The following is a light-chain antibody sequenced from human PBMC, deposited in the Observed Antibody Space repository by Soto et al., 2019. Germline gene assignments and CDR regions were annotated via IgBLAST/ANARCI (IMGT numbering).Light chain of an antibody. CDR1: QSVSRD. CDR2: GAS. J-gene: IGKJ1*01. CDR3: QQYNNWPRT. V-gene: IGKV3-15*01. Sequence: VMPKSAATLSQSAGERPTVSSAASQSVSRDLGWYQQKPGQAPRLLIYGASNRATGIPARFSGSGYGTEFNLTICSLQSEDFAVYYCQQYNNWPRTFGQGTKVDIK.